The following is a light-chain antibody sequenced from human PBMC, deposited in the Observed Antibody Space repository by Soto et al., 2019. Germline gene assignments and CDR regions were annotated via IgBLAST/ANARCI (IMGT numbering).Light chain of an antibody. Sequence: IVLTQSPGTLSLSPGERATLSCRASQSVSSNYLAWYQQKPGQAPRLLIYGASSGATGIPDRFSGSGSGTDFTLTISRLEPEDFAVYYCQQYGSSPRTFGQGTKVDIK. CDR3: QQYGSSPRT. CDR1: QSVSSNY. J-gene: IGKJ1*01. V-gene: IGKV3-20*01. CDR2: GAS.